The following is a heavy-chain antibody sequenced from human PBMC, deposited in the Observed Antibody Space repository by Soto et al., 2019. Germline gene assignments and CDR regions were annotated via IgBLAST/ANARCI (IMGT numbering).Heavy chain of an antibody. J-gene: IGHJ4*02. V-gene: IGHV3-21*01. D-gene: IGHD3-22*01. Sequence: GGSLRLSCAASGFTFSSYSMNWVRQAPGKGLDWVSSISSSSTYISYADSVKGRFTISRDNAKNSLYLQMNNLRAEDTAVYYCARERHSSGYPDDYWGQGTLVTVSS. CDR2: ISSSSTYI. CDR3: ARERHSSGYPDDY. CDR1: GFTFSSYS.